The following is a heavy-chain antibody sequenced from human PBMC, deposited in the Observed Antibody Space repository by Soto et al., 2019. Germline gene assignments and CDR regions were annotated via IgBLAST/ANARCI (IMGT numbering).Heavy chain of an antibody. CDR3: ARLLPVHNWFDP. Sequence: SGGSLRLSCAASGFTVSSNYMSWVRQAPGKGLEWVSVIYSGGSTYYADSVKGRFTISRDNSKNTLYLQMNSLRAEDTAVYYCARLLPVHNWFDPSGQVTLVTVPP. V-gene: IGHV3-53*01. CDR1: GFTVSSNY. CDR2: IYSGGST. J-gene: IGHJ5*02. D-gene: IGHD3-22*01.